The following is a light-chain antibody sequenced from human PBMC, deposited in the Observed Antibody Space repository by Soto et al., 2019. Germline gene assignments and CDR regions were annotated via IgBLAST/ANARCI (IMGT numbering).Light chain of an antibody. J-gene: IGKJ5*01. CDR3: QQYNNWPLIT. Sequence: EIVMTQSPATLSVSPGERATLSCRASQSVRSNLAWYQQKPGQAPRLLIYGASTRATGIPARFSGSGSGTEFTLTISSLQSEDFAVYDCQQYNNWPLITFGQGTRLEIK. CDR1: QSVRSN. CDR2: GAS. V-gene: IGKV3-15*01.